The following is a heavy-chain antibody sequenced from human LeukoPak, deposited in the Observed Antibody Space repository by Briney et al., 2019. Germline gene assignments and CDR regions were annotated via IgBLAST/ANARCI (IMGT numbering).Heavy chain of an antibody. CDR3: AKSLGVGGYTRYKGFDQ. CDR2: ISGSDGTS. D-gene: IGHD3-16*02. J-gene: IGHJ4*02. V-gene: IGHV3-23*01. Sequence: GGSLRPSCAASGFTFNSFAMNWVRQAPGKGLEWVSSISGSDGTSHYADFVKGRFTISRDNSKNMLYLQMNSLRAEDTAAYYCAKSLGVGGYTRYKGFDQWGQGTPVVVSS. CDR1: GFTFNSFA.